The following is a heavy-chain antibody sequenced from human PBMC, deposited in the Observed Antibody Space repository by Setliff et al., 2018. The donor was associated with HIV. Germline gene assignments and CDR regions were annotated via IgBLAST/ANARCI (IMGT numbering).Heavy chain of an antibody. J-gene: IGHJ3*02. V-gene: IGHV4-31*03. CDR1: RGSINSGGSY. CDR2: IYYSGNT. CDR3: ARAPARTYYDLLTGPPGAIPHRLFDI. D-gene: IGHD3-9*01. Sequence: KTSETLSLTCTVSRGSINSGGSYWSWIRQHPGKGLEWNVYIYYSGNTYYNPSLKSRVTISVDTSKNQFSLRLSPVTAADTDVYYCARAPARTYYDLLTGPPGAIPHRLFDIRGQGTMVTVSS.